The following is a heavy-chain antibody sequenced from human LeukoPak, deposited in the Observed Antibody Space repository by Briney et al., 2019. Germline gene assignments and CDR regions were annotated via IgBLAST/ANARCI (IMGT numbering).Heavy chain of an antibody. Sequence: GRSLRLSCAASGFTFSSYAMHWVRQAPGKGLEWVAAISYDGSNKYYADSVKGRFTISRDNSKNTLYLQMNSLRAEDTAVYYCARAVVVTAYFDYWGQGTLVTVSS. J-gene: IGHJ4*02. D-gene: IGHD2-21*02. CDR2: ISYDGSNK. V-gene: IGHV3-30-3*01. CDR1: GFTFSSYA. CDR3: ARAVVVTAYFDY.